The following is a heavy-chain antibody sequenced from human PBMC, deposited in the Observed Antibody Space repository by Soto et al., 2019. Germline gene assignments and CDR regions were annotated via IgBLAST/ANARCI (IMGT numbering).Heavy chain of an antibody. CDR3: ASYCGGDCYDYYYGMDV. CDR1: GGSISSGDYY. J-gene: IGHJ6*02. CDR2: IYYSGST. Sequence: SETLSLTCTVSGGSISSGDYYWRWIRQPPGKGLEWIGDIYYSGSTYYNPSLKSRVTISVDTSKNQFSLKLSSVTAADTAVYYCASYCGGDCYDYYYGMDVWGQGTTVTVSS. D-gene: IGHD2-21*02. V-gene: IGHV4-30-4*01.